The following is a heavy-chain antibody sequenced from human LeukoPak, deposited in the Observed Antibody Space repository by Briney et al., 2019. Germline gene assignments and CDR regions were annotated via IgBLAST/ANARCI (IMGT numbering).Heavy chain of an antibody. J-gene: IGHJ6*02. Sequence: LSLTCPVSGGSISSGGYYWSWIRQHPGKGLEWIGYIYYSGSTYYNPSLKSRVTISVDTSKNQFSLKLSSVTAADTAVYYCARGVGTTVTPYYYGMDVWGQGTTVTVSS. CDR2: IYYSGST. CDR3: ARGVGTTVTPYYYGMDV. CDR1: GGSISSGGYY. D-gene: IGHD4-17*01. V-gene: IGHV4-31*03.